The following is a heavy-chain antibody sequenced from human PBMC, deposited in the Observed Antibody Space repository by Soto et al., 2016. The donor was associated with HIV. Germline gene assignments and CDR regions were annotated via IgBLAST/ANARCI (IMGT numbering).Heavy chain of an antibody. CDR3: ARHRWGFESLTGYFDY. Sequence: QLQLQESGPRLLKPSQTLSLTCTVSGASVNVGGFYWSWLRLRPGSGLQWIGYIYYSGTTYYNPSLKSRISLSVDTSKDQFSLKIKSVTAADAAVYFXARHRWGFESLTGYFDYWGPGLSVTVS. CDR2: IYYSGTT. CDR1: GASVNVGGFY. J-gene: IGHJ4*01. V-gene: IGHV4-31*03. D-gene: IGHD3-9*01.